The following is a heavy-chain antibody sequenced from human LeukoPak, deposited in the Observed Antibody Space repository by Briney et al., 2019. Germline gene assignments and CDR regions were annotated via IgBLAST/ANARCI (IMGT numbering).Heavy chain of an antibody. CDR1: GASISSGSYY. CDR3: AREGYYYDSSGYYYYYYMDV. V-gene: IGHV4-61*02. J-gene: IGHJ6*03. Sequence: SETLSLTCTVSGASISSGSYYWSWNRQPAGKGLEWIGRIYTSGSTNYNPSLKSRVTISVDTSKNQFSLKLSSVTAADTAVYYCAREGYYYDSSGYYYYYYMDVWGKGTTVTISS. CDR2: IYTSGST. D-gene: IGHD3-22*01.